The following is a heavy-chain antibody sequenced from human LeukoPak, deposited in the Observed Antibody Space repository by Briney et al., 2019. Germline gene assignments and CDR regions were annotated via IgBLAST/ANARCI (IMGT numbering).Heavy chain of an antibody. Sequence: GGSLRLSCAASGSTFSSYGMHWVRQAPGKGLEWVAVISYDGSNKYYADSVKGRFTISRDNSKNTLYLQMNSLRAEDTAVYYCAKEYQYSSPGHYYYYGMDVWGQGTTVTVSS. V-gene: IGHV3-30*18. J-gene: IGHJ6*02. CDR1: GSTFSSYG. CDR2: ISYDGSNK. D-gene: IGHD6-6*01. CDR3: AKEYQYSSPGHYYYYGMDV.